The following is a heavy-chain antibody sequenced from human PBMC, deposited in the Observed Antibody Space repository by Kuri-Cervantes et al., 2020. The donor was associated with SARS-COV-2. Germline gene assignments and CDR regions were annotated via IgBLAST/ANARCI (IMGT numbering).Heavy chain of an antibody. V-gene: IGHV1-69*10. D-gene: IGHD6-13*01. Sequence: SVKVSCKASGGTFSSYAISWVRQAPGQGLEWMGGIIPILGIANYAQKFQGRVTITADKSTSTAYMELSSLRSEDTAVYYCARAPGSSSWLYYYYGMDVWGQGTTVTVSS. CDR3: ARAPGSSSWLYYYYGMDV. J-gene: IGHJ6*02. CDR2: IIPILGIA. CDR1: GGTFSSYA.